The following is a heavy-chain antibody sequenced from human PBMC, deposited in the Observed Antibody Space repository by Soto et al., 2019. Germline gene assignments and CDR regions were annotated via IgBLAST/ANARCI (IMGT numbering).Heavy chain of an antibody. D-gene: IGHD6-13*01. J-gene: IGHJ4*02. Sequence: ASVKVSCKASGYTFTSYDINWVRQATGQGLEWMGWMNPNSGNTGYAQKFQGRVTMTRNTSISTAYMELSSLRSEDTAVYYCARPLSKAAAGIYDYWGQGTLVTVS. CDR2: MNPNSGNT. CDR1: GYTFTSYD. V-gene: IGHV1-8*01. CDR3: ARPLSKAAAGIYDY.